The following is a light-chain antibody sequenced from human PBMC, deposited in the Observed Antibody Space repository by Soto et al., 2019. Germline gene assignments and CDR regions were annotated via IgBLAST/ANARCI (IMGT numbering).Light chain of an antibody. CDR3: QSYDSSLSGFVV. Sequence: QSVLTQPPSASGTPGQRVTISCSGSSSNIGDYHVHWYQQLPGAAPKVLIHSSHQRPSGVPDRFSGSKSGTSASLAISGLQAEDEADYYCQSYDSSLSGFVVFGGGTKLTVL. CDR2: SSH. J-gene: IGLJ2*01. CDR1: SSNIGDYH. V-gene: IGLV1-44*01.